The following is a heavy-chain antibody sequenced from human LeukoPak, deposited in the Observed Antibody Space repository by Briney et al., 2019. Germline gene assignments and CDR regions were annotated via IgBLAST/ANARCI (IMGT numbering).Heavy chain of an antibody. CDR3: ARVEPPNWFDP. J-gene: IGHJ5*02. Sequence: SETLSLTCAVSGYSISSGYYWGWIRQPPGKGLEWIGSTYHSGSTYYNPSLKSRVTISVDTSKNQFSLKLSSVTAADTAVYYCARVEPPNWFDPWGQGTLVTVSS. CDR1: GYSISSGYY. CDR2: TYHSGST. D-gene: IGHD5-24*01. V-gene: IGHV4-38-2*01.